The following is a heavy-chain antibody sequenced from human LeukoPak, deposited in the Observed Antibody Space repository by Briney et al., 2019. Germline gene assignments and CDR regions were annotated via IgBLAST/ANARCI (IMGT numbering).Heavy chain of an antibody. V-gene: IGHV3-74*01. CDR1: GFTFSNHW. Sequence: GGSLRLSCAASGFTFSNHWMHWVRQAPGKGLMWVSRINRGGSRTDYADSVKGRFTISRDDAKNTLYLQLNSLRAEDTAVYFRARGGSDTAMAHDYWGQGTLVTVFS. J-gene: IGHJ4*02. D-gene: IGHD5-18*01. CDR2: INRGGSRT. CDR3: ARGGSDTAMAHDY.